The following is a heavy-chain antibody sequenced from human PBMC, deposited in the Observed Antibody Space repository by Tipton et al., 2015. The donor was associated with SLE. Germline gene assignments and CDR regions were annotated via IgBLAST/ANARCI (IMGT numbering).Heavy chain of an antibody. CDR3: ARDLKNSAYDRRYFDY. Sequence: GSLRLSCAASGFSFSSYEMNWVRQAPGKGLEWVSYIDSSGSSIYYADSVKGRFTISRDNAKNSLYLQMNSLRAEDTAVYYCARDLKNSAYDRRYFDYWGQGTLVTVSS. CDR1: GFSFSSYE. J-gene: IGHJ4*02. CDR2: IDSSGSSI. V-gene: IGHV3-48*03. D-gene: IGHD5-12*01.